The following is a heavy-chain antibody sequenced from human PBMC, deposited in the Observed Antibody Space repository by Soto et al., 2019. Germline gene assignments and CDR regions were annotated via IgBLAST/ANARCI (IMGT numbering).Heavy chain of an antibody. Sequence: PSETLSLTCTVSGGSISSYYWSWIRQPPGKGLEWIGYIYYSGSTNYNPSLKSRVTISVDTSKNQFSLKLSSVTAADTAVYYCARRYGASFDYWGPGTRVTVSS. CDR1: GGSISSYY. V-gene: IGHV4-59*01. CDR2: IYYSGST. CDR3: ARRYGASFDY. D-gene: IGHD4-17*01. J-gene: IGHJ4*02.